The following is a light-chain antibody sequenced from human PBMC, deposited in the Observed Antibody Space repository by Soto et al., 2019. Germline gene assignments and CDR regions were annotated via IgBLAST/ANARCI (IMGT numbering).Light chain of an antibody. J-gene: IGLJ2*01. Sequence: QTVVTQPASVSGSPGQSITISCTGTNSDVGSYNLVSWYQHHPDKAPKLMMYDISKRPSGVSNRFSGSKSGNTASLTVSGHQAEDEAEYYCASYAGSNTWVFGGGTKLTVL. CDR1: NSDVGSYNL. V-gene: IGLV2-23*02. CDR3: ASYAGSNTWV. CDR2: DIS.